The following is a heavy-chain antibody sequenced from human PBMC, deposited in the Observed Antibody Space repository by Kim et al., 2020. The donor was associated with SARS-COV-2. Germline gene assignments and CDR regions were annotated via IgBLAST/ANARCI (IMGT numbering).Heavy chain of an antibody. V-gene: IGHV1-2*06. J-gene: IGHJ6*02. Sequence: ASVKVSCKASGYTFTGYYMHWVRQAPGQGLEWMGRINPNSGGTNYAQKFQGRVTMTRDTSISTAYMELSRLRSDDTAVYYCARASENFWSGFNYYYYGMDVWGQGTTVTVSS. CDR2: INPNSGGT. D-gene: IGHD3-3*01. CDR3: ARASENFWSGFNYYYYGMDV. CDR1: GYTFTGYY.